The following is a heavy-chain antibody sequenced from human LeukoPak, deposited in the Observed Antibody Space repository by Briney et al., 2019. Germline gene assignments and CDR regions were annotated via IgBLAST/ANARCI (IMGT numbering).Heavy chain of an antibody. Sequence: VASVKVSCKASGYTFTGYYMHWVLQAPGQGLEWMGWINPNSSGTNYAQKFQGRVTMTRDTSISTAYMELSRLRSDDTAVYYCARLEIVAAGTDYWGQGTLVTVSS. D-gene: IGHD2-2*03. CDR1: GYTFTGYY. V-gene: IGHV1-2*03. CDR2: INPNSSGT. CDR3: ARLEIVAAGTDY. J-gene: IGHJ4*02.